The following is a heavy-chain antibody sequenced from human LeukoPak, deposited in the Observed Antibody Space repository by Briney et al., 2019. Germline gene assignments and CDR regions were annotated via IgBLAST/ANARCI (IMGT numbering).Heavy chain of an antibody. V-gene: IGHV3-15*01. J-gene: IGHJ4*02. CDR3: TTFYHEYSPY. CDR1: GFSFMNAW. CDR2: IKSNADGGTP. D-gene: IGHD2/OR15-2a*01. Sequence: GGSLRLSCAASGFSFMNAWMIWVRQAPGKGLEWVGRIKSNADGGTPDYAAPARGRFTISRDDSKNTLYLQMNSPKTEDTAVYYCTTFYHEYSPYWGRGTLVTVSS.